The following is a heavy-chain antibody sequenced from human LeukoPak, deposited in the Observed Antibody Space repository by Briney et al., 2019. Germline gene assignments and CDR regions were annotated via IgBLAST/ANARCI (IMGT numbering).Heavy chain of an antibody. Sequence: TGGSLRLSCAASGFTFSSYSMNWVRQAPGKGLEWVSSISSSSSYIYYADSVKGRFTISIDNAKNSLYLQMNSLRAEDTAVYYCARHYYDSSGFDYWGQGTLVTVSS. V-gene: IGHV3-21*01. CDR1: GFTFSSYS. D-gene: IGHD3-22*01. CDR2: ISSSSSYI. J-gene: IGHJ4*02. CDR3: ARHYYDSSGFDY.